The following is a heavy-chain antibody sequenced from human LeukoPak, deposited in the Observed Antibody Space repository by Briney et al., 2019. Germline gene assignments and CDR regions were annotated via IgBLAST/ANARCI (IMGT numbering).Heavy chain of an antibody. Sequence: GALRLSCTASGFSFRNYAMYWVRQAAGKGLEFVSAINNYDGHDTYYANSVRGRFTISRDNSKNTLYLQMDSLRSEDMGVYYCVRDALGAYNWFDPWGQGTLVTVSS. V-gene: IGHV3-64*01. CDR3: VRDALGAYNWFDP. CDR1: GFSFRNYA. D-gene: IGHD1-26*01. J-gene: IGHJ5*02. CDR2: INNYDGHDT.